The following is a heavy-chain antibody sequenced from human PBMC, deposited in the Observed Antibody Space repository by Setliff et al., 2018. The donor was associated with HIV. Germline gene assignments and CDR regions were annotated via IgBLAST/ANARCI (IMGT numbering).Heavy chain of an antibody. CDR3: VRVGYCGDNCYGAFDI. J-gene: IGHJ3*02. D-gene: IGHD2-21*02. CDR2: IKEDGSEE. CDR1: GFTFSSYW. V-gene: IGHV3-7*01. Sequence: LRLSCAASGFTFSSYWMAWVRQAPGKGLEWVATIKEDGSEEYYVDSVKGRFTISRDNAKNSLYLQMSSLRAEDTAVYYCVRVGYCGDNCYGAFDIWGQGTMVTVSS.